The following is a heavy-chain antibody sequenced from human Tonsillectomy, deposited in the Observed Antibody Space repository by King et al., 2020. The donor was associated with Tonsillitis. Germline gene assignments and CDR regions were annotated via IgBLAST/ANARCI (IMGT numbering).Heavy chain of an antibody. CDR3: ARPEGGYDSSNDVFDI. Sequence: VQLVESGGGLVQPGGSLRLSCAASGFTFSSYSMNWVRQAPGKGLEWVSYISSSSSTLYYADSVKGRFTISRDNAKNSLYLQMNSLRAEDTAVYYCARPEGGYDSSNDVFDIWGQGTMVTVSS. V-gene: IGHV3-48*01. CDR1: GFTFSSYS. CDR2: ISSSSSTL. D-gene: IGHD3-22*01. J-gene: IGHJ3*02.